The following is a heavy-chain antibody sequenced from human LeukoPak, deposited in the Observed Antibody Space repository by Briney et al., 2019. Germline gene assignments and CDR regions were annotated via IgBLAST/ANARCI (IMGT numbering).Heavy chain of an antibody. V-gene: IGHV1-2*02. CDR1: GYTFTDYF. CDR3: ARLYYSAMDV. Sequence: GASVKVSCKASGYTFTDYFLHWVRQAPGQGLEWMGWIKPDTGDRKYAQPFQGRVTMTRDTSISTAYMELTRLRSDDTAVYHCARLYYSAMDVWGQGTTVTVSS. CDR2: IKPDTGDR. J-gene: IGHJ6*02.